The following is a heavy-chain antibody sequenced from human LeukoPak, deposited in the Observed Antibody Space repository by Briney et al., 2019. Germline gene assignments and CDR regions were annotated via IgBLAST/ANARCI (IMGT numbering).Heavy chain of an antibody. CDR3: ARHASYDSSGYYGPLGY. J-gene: IGHJ4*02. Sequence: GESLKISCKGSGYSFTSYWIGWVRQMPGKGLEWMGIIYPGDSDTRYSPSFQGQVTISADKSISTAYLQWSSLKASDTAMYYCARHASYDSSGYYGPLGYWGQGTLVTVSS. D-gene: IGHD3-22*01. CDR1: GYSFTSYW. CDR2: IYPGDSDT. V-gene: IGHV5-51*01.